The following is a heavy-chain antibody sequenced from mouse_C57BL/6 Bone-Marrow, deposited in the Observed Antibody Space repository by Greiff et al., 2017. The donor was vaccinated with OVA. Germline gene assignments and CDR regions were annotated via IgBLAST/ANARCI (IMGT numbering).Heavy chain of an antibody. CDR2: IDPSDSYT. CDR1: GYTFPSYW. Sequence: VQLQQPGAELVMPGASVKLSCKASGYTFPSYWMHWVKQRPGQGLEWIGEIDPSDSYTNYNQKFKGKSTLTVDKSSSTAYMQLSSLTSEDSAVYYCARVTTVVAPYYFDYWGQGTTLTVSS. J-gene: IGHJ2*01. CDR3: ARVTTVVAPYYFDY. D-gene: IGHD1-1*01. V-gene: IGHV1-69*01.